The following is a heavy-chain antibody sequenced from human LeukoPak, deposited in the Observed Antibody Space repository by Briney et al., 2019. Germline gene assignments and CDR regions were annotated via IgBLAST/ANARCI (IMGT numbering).Heavy chain of an antibody. CDR3: ARGGGNSADFDY. J-gene: IGHJ4*02. Sequence: SETLSLTCTVSGGSISSYYWSWIRQPPGEGLEGIGYIYYSGSTNYNPSLKSRVTISVDTSKNQFSLKLSSVTAADTAVYYCARGGGNSADFDYWGQGTLVTVSS. D-gene: IGHD4-23*01. CDR1: GGSISSYY. V-gene: IGHV4-59*01. CDR2: IYYSGST.